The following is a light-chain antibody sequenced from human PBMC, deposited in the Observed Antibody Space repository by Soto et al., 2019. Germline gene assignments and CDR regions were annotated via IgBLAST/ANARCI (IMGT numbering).Light chain of an antibody. V-gene: IGKV3-20*01. Sequence: EIVLTQSPGKLSMSPGERTSLSCGASQGISSSFLAWYQQKPGQAPRLLIYGASSRATGIPDRFSGTGSETDFTLTISRLEPEDFAVYYCQQYDNSPITFGQGTRLEIK. CDR2: GAS. CDR1: QGISSSF. CDR3: QQYDNSPIT. J-gene: IGKJ5*01.